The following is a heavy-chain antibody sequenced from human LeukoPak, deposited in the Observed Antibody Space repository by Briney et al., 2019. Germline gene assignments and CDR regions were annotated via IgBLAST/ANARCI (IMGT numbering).Heavy chain of an antibody. V-gene: IGHV1-46*01. CDR3: ARSLRNYYGSGSYFPS. D-gene: IGHD3-10*01. Sequence: ASVKVSCKASGYSFTSNYIHWVRQAPGQGLEWMGMIYPRDGSTSYAQKFQGRVTITKDTSASTAYMELSSLRSEDTAVYYCARSLRNYYGSGSYFPSWGQGTLVTVSS. CDR2: IYPRDGST. J-gene: IGHJ4*02. CDR1: GYSFTSNY.